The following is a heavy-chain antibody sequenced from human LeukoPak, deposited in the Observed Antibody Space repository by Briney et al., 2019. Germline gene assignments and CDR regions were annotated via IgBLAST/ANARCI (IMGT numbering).Heavy chain of an antibody. Sequence: GESLKISCKGSGYSYNSYCIGWVRQMPGKGLEWMGIIYLADSDARYSPSFQGQVSFSADRSINTAYLQWSSLRASDTAMYYCARPKTETGYDAFDIWGQGTMVTVSS. J-gene: IGHJ3*02. CDR1: GYSYNSYC. D-gene: IGHD2-15*01. CDR3: ARPKTETGYDAFDI. V-gene: IGHV5-51*01. CDR2: IYLADSDA.